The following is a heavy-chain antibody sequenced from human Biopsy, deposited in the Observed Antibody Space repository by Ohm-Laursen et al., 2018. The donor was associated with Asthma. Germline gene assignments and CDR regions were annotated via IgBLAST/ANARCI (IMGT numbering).Heavy chain of an antibody. CDR1: GSSFSNFG. Sequence: SLRLSCAAPGSSFSNFGMHWVRQAPGKGLEWVAVISFDGSNEDYADSVRGRFTISRDYSKNTLHLQMHSLRAEDTAVYYCARGDSSNWSHYYFDYWGQGTLVTVSS. CDR2: ISFDGSNE. D-gene: IGHD3-22*01. CDR3: ARGDSSNWSHYYFDY. J-gene: IGHJ4*02. V-gene: IGHV3-30*03.